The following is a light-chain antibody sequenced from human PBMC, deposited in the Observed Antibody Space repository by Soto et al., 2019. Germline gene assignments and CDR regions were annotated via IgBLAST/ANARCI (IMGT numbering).Light chain of an antibody. CDR3: QQSYSTLAFT. V-gene: IGKV1-39*01. CDR1: QSISRY. J-gene: IGKJ3*01. Sequence: DIQMTQSPSSLSASVGDRVTITCRASQSISRYLNWYQQKPGKAPKLLIYSASSLQSGVPSRFNGSGSGTDFTLTISSLQPEDFATYYCQQSYSTLAFTFGPGTTVDIK. CDR2: SAS.